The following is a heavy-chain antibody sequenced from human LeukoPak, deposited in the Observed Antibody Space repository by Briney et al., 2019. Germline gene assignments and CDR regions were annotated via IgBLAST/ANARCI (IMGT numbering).Heavy chain of an antibody. CDR3: AKFLPTHIVVANYYFDY. Sequence: GGSLRLSCAASGFTFSSYAMSWVRQAPGKGLEWVSAIGGSGGSTYYADSVKGRFTISRDNSKNTLYLQMNSLRAEDTAVYYCAKFLPTHIVVANYYFDYWGQGTLVTVSS. J-gene: IGHJ4*02. D-gene: IGHD2-21*01. V-gene: IGHV3-23*01. CDR2: IGGSGGST. CDR1: GFTFSSYA.